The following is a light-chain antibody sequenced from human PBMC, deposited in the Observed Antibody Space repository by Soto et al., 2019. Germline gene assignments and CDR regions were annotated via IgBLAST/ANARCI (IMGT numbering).Light chain of an antibody. Sequence: QLVLTQSPSASASLGASVKLTCTLSSGHSSYAIAWHQQQPEKGPRYLMKLNSDGSHSKGDGIPDRFSGSSSGAERYLTISGLQSEEEADYSFQTWGTGVVFGGGTKLTVL. CDR1: SGHSSYA. CDR2: LNSDGSH. J-gene: IGLJ2*01. V-gene: IGLV4-69*01. CDR3: QTWGTGVV.